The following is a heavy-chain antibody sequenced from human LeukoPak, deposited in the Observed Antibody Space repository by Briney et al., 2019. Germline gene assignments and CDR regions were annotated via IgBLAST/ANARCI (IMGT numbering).Heavy chain of an antibody. CDR3: ARGILGYYYFDL. J-gene: IGHJ2*01. Sequence: SETLSLTCAVSGGSFSGFYWSWIRQPPGKGLEWIGEMHHSGATSYKPSLRSRVNISGGTSKNQFSLNLNSVTAADTAVYYCARGILGYYYFDLWGRGTLVTVSS. CDR2: MHHSGAT. CDR1: GGSFSGFY. V-gene: IGHV4-34*01. D-gene: IGHD2/OR15-2a*01.